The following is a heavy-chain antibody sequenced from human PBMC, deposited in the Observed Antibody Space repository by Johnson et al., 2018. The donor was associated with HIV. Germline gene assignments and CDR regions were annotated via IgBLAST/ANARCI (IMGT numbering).Heavy chain of an antibody. D-gene: IGHD2-2*01. CDR1: GFTFSSHG. CDR2: IKSDGSYT. V-gene: IGHV3-NL1*01. J-gene: IGHJ3*02. CDR3: VVAAFSEGAFDI. Sequence: QVQLLESGGGVVQPGEYLRLSCAASGFTFSSHGMHWVRQAPGKGLEWVSRIKSDGSYTSYADSVKGRFTISRDNSKNTFYLQMNSLRAEDTAVYYSVVAAFSEGAFDIWGQGTMVTVSS.